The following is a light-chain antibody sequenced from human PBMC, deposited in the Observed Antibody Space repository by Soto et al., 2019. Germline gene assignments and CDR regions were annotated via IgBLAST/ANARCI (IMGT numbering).Light chain of an antibody. CDR3: CSYTASDNWV. CDR2: AVS. V-gene: IGLV2-11*01. CDR1: NSDVGGYNF. J-gene: IGLJ3*02. Sequence: QSALTQPRSVSGSPGQSVTISCTGTNSDVGGYNFVSWYQQLPGKAPKLMISAVSQRPSGVPDRFSGSKSGNTASLTISGLQADDEADYFCCSYTASDNWVFGGGTKLTVL.